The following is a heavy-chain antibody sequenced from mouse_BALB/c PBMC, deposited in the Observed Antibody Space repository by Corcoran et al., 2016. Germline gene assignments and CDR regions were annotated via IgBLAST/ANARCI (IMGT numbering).Heavy chain of an antibody. Sequence: EVKMQQSGGELVKPGASVKLSCTASGFNIKDNYMHWVKQMPEQGLQWIGRIDPANGNTKYDPKFSGQATITSDTSSNTAYRQLSSLTSDDTAVYYCARWYWYFEVWGAGTTYTVSS. J-gene: IGHJ1*01. CDR3: ARWYWYFEV. CDR1: GFNIKDNY. V-gene: IGHV14-3*02. CDR2: IDPANGNT.